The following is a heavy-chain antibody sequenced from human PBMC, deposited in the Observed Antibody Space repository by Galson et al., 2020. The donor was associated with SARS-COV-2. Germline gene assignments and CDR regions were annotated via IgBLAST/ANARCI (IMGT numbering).Heavy chain of an antibody. Sequence: ASVKVSCKASGYTFTGYYLHWVRQAPGQGLEWMGWISPNSGGTNYAQKFQGRVTMTRDTSINTAYMELSRLRSDDTAVYYWARVPINQYDDNGYYYYFDYWGQGTLVTVSS. CDR2: ISPNSGGT. CDR1: GYTFTGYY. CDR3: ARVPINQYDDNGYYYYFDY. V-gene: IGHV1-2*02. D-gene: IGHD3-22*01. J-gene: IGHJ4*02.